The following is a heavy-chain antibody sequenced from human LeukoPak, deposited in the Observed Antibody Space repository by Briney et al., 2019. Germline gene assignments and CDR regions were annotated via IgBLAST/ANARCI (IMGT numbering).Heavy chain of an antibody. CDR3: ARYSSSWYSWASDI. Sequence: GASVKVSCKASGYTFASYGISWVRQAPGQGLEWMGGIIPIFGTANYAQKFQGRVTITTDESTSTAYMELRSLRSDDTAVYYCARYSSSWYSWASDIWGQGTMVTVSS. D-gene: IGHD6-13*01. CDR1: GYTFASYG. J-gene: IGHJ3*02. V-gene: IGHV1-69*05. CDR2: IIPIFGTA.